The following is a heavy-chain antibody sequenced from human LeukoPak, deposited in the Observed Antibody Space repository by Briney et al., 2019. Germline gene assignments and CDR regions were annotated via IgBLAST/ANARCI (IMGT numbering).Heavy chain of an antibody. V-gene: IGHV3-9*01. Sequence: PGRSLRLSCAASGFTFDDYAMHWVRQAPGKGLEWNSGISWNSGSIGYADSVKGRFTISRDNAKNSLYLQMNSLRAEDTALYYCAKDIVTPYGDEGYFDYWGQGTLVTVSS. CDR2: ISWNSGSI. CDR3: AKDIVTPYGDEGYFDY. D-gene: IGHD4-17*01. CDR1: GFTFDDYA. J-gene: IGHJ4*02.